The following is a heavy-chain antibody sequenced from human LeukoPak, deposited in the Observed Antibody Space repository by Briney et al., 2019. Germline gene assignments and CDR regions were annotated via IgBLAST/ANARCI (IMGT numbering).Heavy chain of an antibody. V-gene: IGHV3-7*03. CDR1: GLTSSSYW. Sequence: PGGSLRLSCVASGLTSSSYWMTWVRQAPGKGLEWVANIKEDGGEKNYVDSVKGRFSISRDNAKKSLYLQMNSLRAEDTAVYYCARATTVTTPKFLYSYGMDVWGKGTTVTVSS. CDR2: IKEDGGEK. J-gene: IGHJ6*04. CDR3: ARATTVTTPKFLYSYGMDV. D-gene: IGHD4-17*01.